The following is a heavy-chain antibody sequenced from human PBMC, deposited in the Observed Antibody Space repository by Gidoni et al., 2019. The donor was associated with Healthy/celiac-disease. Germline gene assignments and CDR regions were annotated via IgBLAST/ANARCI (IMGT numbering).Heavy chain of an antibody. D-gene: IGHD1-26*01. CDR2: ISYDGSNK. CDR1: GFTFSSYA. Sequence: QAQLLESGGGVVQPGRSLRLSCSASGFTFSSYAMHWVRQAPGKGLEWVAVISYDGSNKYYADSVKGRFTITRDNSKNTLYLKMNSLRAEDTAVYYCARGPRSYGYWGQGTLVTVSS. CDR3: ARGPRSYGY. V-gene: IGHV3-30-3*01. J-gene: IGHJ4*02.